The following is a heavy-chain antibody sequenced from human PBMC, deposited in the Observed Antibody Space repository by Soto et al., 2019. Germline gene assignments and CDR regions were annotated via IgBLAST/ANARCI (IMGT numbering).Heavy chain of an antibody. CDR1: GFTFSSYD. J-gene: IGHJ4*02. CDR2: IGVYANT. D-gene: IGHD1-26*01. Sequence: EVELLESGGDLVQPGGSLRLSCAASGFTFSSYDMNGVRHAPGKGLEWVSAIGVYANTYYADSVKGRLTISRDDSRNTVHLRLNSLRVDDTVVYYCAKEATVGFTGDYFNSWGQGTLITDSS. CDR3: AKEATVGFTGDYFNS. V-gene: IGHV3-23*01.